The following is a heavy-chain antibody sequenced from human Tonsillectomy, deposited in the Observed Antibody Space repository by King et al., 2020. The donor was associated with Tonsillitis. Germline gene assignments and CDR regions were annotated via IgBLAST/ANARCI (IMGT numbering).Heavy chain of an antibody. Sequence: AASGFTFDDYAMHWVRQAPGKGLELVSGISWNSGSIGYADSVKVRFTISRDNAKNSLYLQMNSLRAEDTALYFCAKDGHEATIFGVVTANWFDPWGQGTLVTVSS. J-gene: IGHJ5*02. D-gene: IGHD3-3*01. V-gene: IGHV3-9*01. CDR2: ISWNSGSI. CDR3: AKDGHEATIFGVVTANWFDP. CDR1: GFTFDDYA.